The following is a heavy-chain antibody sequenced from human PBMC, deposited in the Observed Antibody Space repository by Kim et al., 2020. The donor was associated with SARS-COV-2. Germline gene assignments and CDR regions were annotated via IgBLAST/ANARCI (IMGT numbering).Heavy chain of an antibody. CDR3: ARVSGYCTGGNCRFDF. Sequence: SETLSLTCGVYGGSLSGYSWSWLRQPPGKGLEWIGEIVHDGSTNYNPSLKSPFTISVDMFNNQLSLKLNSVTATDTGLYYCARVSGYCTGGNCRFDFWG. CDR2: IVHDGST. D-gene: IGHD2-8*02. CDR1: GGSLSGYS. J-gene: IGHJ4*01. V-gene: IGHV4-34*12.